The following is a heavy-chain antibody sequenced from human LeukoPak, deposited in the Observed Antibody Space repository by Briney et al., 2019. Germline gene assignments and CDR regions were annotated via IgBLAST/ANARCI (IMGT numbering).Heavy chain of an antibody. CDR3: ARHRGTIFGMVMYNWFDP. V-gene: IGHV5-51*01. D-gene: IGHD3-3*01. J-gene: IGHJ5*02. CDR1: GYSFTSYW. CDR2: IYPVDSDT. Sequence: GESLKISCEASGYSFTSYWIGWVRQMPGKGLEWVALIYPVDSDTRYNPSFQGQVTISADKSINTVYLQWNSLKASDSAMYYCARHRGTIFGMVMYNWFDPWGQGTLVTVPS.